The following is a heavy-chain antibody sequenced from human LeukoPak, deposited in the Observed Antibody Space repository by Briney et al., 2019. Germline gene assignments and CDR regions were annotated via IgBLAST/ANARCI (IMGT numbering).Heavy chain of an antibody. V-gene: IGHV3-49*03. CDR1: GFTFGDYA. CDR2: IRSKAHGGTT. D-gene: IGHD6-6*01. CDR3: TKSVRDRDYSSSSGKYYFDY. Sequence: PGGSLRLSCTPSGFTFGDYAMSWFRQAPGKGLEWVGFIRSKAHGGTTEYAASVKGRFTISRDDSKSIAYLQMNSLKTEDTAVYYCTKSVRDRDYSSSSGKYYFDYWGQGTLVTVSS. J-gene: IGHJ4*02.